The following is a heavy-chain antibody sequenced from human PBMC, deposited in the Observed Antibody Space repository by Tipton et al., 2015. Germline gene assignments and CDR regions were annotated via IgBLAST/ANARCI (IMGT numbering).Heavy chain of an antibody. CDR3: ARARGRHGGLFDS. D-gene: IGHD4-23*01. Sequence: TLSLTCTVSGVSISTSNYYWGWIRQPPGKELEWIGYIQYSGSTNYNPSLKSRVTISVDTSKTQFSLKMSSVTASDTAVYYCARARGRHGGLFDSWGQGILVTVSS. CDR2: IQYSGST. V-gene: IGHV4-61*05. J-gene: IGHJ4*02. CDR1: GVSISTSNYY.